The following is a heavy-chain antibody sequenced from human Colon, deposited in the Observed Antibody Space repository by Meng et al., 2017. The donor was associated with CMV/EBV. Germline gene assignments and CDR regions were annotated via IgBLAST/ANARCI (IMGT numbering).Heavy chain of an antibody. Sequence: QVQLQQWGAEVLKPSXPLSLTHTVSADSFTGYHWTWIRQPPGKGPEWIGEINYRGSIHYNPSLESRVTISLDMSTNQLSLKLNSVTAADTAVYYCVRGNWVSDFWGQGTLVTVSS. D-gene: IGHD7-27*01. V-gene: IGHV4-34*01. CDR1: ADSFTGYH. J-gene: IGHJ4*02. CDR2: INYRGSI. CDR3: VRGNWVSDF.